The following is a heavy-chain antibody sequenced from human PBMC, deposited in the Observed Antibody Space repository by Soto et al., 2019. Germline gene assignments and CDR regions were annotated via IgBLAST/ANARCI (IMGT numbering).Heavy chain of an antibody. J-gene: IGHJ4*02. V-gene: IGHV4-59*01. D-gene: IGHD3-10*01. CDR1: GGSMNNNY. CDR2: VFSNGRT. Sequence: QVQLHESGPGLVKSSETLSLTCTVSGGSMNNNYWSWIRQPPGRGLEWIGYVFSNGRTNYNPSLESRVTILVDTSRNQLSLKLRSVTAADTAVYYCARGGDNSPWYYSLWGRGTLVAVSS. CDR3: ARGGDNSPWYYSL.